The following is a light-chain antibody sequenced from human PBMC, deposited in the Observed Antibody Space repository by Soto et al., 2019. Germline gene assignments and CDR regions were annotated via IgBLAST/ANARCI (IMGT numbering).Light chain of an antibody. J-gene: IGKJ3*01. CDR1: QSISSN. V-gene: IGKV3-15*01. CDR3: QKFNDCTMT. CDR2: GAS. Sequence: EIVMTQSPSTLSVSPGERATLSCRASQSISSNLAWYQQKPGQAPRLLISGASTRATGIPARFSGSGSGTDFTLTIIRPQSENFALYYCQKFNDCTMTFGPGTKVDIK.